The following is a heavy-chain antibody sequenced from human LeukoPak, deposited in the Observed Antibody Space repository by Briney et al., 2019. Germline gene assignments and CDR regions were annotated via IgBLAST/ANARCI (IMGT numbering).Heavy chain of an antibody. D-gene: IGHD4-17*01. Sequence: SSETLSLTCAVTGYSISSGYYWGWIRQPPGKGLEWIGSIYHSGSTYYNPSLKSRVTISVDTSKNQFSLKLSSVTAADTAVYYCARPLDYGDYGTPFDYWGQGTLVTVSS. J-gene: IGHJ4*02. CDR2: IYHSGST. CDR3: ARPLDYGDYGTPFDY. V-gene: IGHV4-38-2*01. CDR1: GYSISSGYY.